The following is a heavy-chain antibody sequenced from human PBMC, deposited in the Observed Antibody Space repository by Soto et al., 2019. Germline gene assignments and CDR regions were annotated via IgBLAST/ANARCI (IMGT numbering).Heavy chain of an antibody. CDR2: ISYDGINK. V-gene: IGHV3-30-3*01. CDR1: GFTFGIHV. Sequence: GGSLRLSCAASGFTFGIHVMHWVRQAPGKGLDWVSVISYDGINKYDADSVKGRFTISRDNSKNILYLQMNSLRVEDTAVYYCARGSSILATSIAGKTPQFDYRAQRISVTGSS. CDR3: ARGSSILATSIAGKTPQFDY. D-gene: IGHD5-12*01. J-gene: IGHJ4*02.